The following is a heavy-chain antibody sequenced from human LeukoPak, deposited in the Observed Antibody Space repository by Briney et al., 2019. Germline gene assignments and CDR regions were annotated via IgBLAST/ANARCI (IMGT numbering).Heavy chain of an antibody. CDR1: GGSFSGYY. D-gene: IGHD3-22*01. V-gene: IGHV3-21*01. CDR2: ISSSTTYI. J-gene: IGHJ4*02. CDR3: AAGSSGSYYYFDY. Sequence: ETLSLTCAVYGGSFSGYYWSWIRQPPGKGLEWVSSISSSTTYIYYADSVKGRFTISRDNAKNSLYLQMNSLRAEDMAVYYCAAGSSGSYYYFDYWGQGTLVTVSS.